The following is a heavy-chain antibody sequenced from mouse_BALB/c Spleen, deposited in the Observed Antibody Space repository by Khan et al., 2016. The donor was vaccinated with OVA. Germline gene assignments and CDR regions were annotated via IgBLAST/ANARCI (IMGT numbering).Heavy chain of an antibody. D-gene: IGHD2-4*01. V-gene: IGHV1S56*01. CDR2: IYPGSVNT. J-gene: IGHJ4*01. Sequence: QVQLQQPGPELVKPGASVRISCKASGYTFTTYYIHWVKQRPGQGLQWIRWIYPGSVNTQYNEQFKGKATLTADKSSSTAYMQLSSLTSEDSAVYFCARDDYFVGDAMDYWGQGTSVTVSS. CDR1: GYTFTTYY. CDR3: ARDDYFVGDAMDY.